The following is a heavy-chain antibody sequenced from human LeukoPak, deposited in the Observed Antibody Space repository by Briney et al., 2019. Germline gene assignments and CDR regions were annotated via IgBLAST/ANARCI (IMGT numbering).Heavy chain of an antibody. CDR3: ARAIDTAMGPYFDY. CDR2: TSSDGNNQ. J-gene: IGHJ4*02. D-gene: IGHD5-18*01. V-gene: IGHV3-30*04. Sequence: GTSLRLSCAASGFTFSGYSMHWVRQAPGKGLNWVAFTSSDGNNQYYADSVKGRFIISRGNSKNTLYLQVNSLRPEDTAVYYCARAIDTAMGPYFDYWGQGTLVTVSS. CDR1: GFTFSGYS.